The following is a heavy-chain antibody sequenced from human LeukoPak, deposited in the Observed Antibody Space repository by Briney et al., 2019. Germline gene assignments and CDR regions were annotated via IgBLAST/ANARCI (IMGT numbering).Heavy chain of an antibody. D-gene: IGHD1-26*01. J-gene: IGHJ5*02. CDR3: ARVKVGITYWFDP. CDR1: GFTVNYNY. Sequence: GGSMRLSCAASGFTVNYNYMSWVHQAPGKGLEWVAVIYSGGSTYYADSVKGRFTISRDDSKNTVCLQMNSLRVEDTAVYSCARVKVGITYWFDPWGQGTLVTVSS. V-gene: IGHV3-66*01. CDR2: IYSGGST.